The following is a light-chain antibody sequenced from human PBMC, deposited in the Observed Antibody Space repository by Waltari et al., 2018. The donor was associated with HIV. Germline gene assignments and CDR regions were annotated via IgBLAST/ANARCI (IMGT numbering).Light chain of an antibody. CDR3: PQYGNSLFT. CDR1: QSVSSNY. Sequence: EIVLTQSPGTLSLSPGERATLSCRASQSVSSNYLAWYQQKPGQAPRLLLSGASSRATGVPDRFSGSVSGTNFTLTISRLEPEDFAVYYCPQYGNSLFTFGPGTTVDLK. CDR2: GAS. J-gene: IGKJ3*01. V-gene: IGKV3-20*01.